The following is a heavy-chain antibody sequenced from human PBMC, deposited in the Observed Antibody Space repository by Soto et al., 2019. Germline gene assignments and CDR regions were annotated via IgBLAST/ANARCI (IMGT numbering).Heavy chain of an antibody. Sequence: QVQLQESGPGLVEPSQTLSLTCTVSGGSISGEGYYWSRIRQYSGRGLEWIGYIHYSVSTYYNPSLKSRVIISVATSKTQFFLNLSSVTAADTAVYYCARAWTATAGWANWFDRWGQGTLVTVSS. J-gene: IGHJ5*02. V-gene: IGHV4-31*03. CDR2: IHYSVST. D-gene: IGHD6-13*01. CDR3: ARAWTATAGWANWFDR. CDR1: GGSISGEGYY.